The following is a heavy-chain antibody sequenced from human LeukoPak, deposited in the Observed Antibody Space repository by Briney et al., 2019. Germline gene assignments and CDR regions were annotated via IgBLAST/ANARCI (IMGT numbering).Heavy chain of an antibody. CDR2: ISSSGSTI. Sequence: GGSLRLSCAASGLTFSSYEMNWVRQAPGKGLEWVSYISSSGSTIYYADSVKGRFTISRDNAKNSLFLQMNSLRAEDTAVYYCARVGPYSSSLDYWGQGTLVTVSS. CDR3: ARVGPYSSSLDY. V-gene: IGHV3-48*03. D-gene: IGHD6-6*01. J-gene: IGHJ4*02. CDR1: GLTFSSYE.